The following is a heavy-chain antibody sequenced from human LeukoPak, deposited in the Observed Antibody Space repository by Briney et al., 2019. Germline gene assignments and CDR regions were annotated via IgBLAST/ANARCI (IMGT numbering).Heavy chain of an antibody. CDR2: IDANNGDT. V-gene: IGHV1-2*02. Sequence: ASVKVSCKASGYTFRGNYIHWLRQAPGQGLEWVGWIDANNGDTKSAQKFQGRVTMSRDTSISTAYMDLSLSPDDAAVYYCARDPSSVTLYFFDYWGQGTLVTVSS. CDR3: ARDPSSVTLYFFDY. J-gene: IGHJ4*02. CDR1: GYTFRGNY. D-gene: IGHD4-11*01.